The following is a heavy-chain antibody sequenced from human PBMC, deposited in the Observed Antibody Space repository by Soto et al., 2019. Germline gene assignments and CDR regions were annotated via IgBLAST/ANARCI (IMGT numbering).Heavy chain of an antibody. Sequence: QVQLVESGGGVVQPGRSLRLSCAASGFTFNNYGMHWVRQAPGKGLEWVAVIWNDGNGYYYANSVKGRFTISRDNSKNTLYLQMSSQTAEDTAVYYCARRQISPPTRGAASARGGMDVWGQGTTVTVSS. D-gene: IGHD6-13*01. CDR3: ARRQISPPTRGAASARGGMDV. J-gene: IGHJ6*02. CDR2: IWNDGNGY. CDR1: GFTFNNYG. V-gene: IGHV3-33*01.